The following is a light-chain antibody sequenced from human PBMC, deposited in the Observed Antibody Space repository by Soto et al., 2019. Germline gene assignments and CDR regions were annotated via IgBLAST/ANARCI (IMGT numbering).Light chain of an antibody. J-gene: IGLJ1*01. CDR2: GNT. Sequence: QSALTQPPSVSGAPGQRVTISCTGGSSNIGTGSDVHWYQHLPGTAPKLLIYGNTNRPSGVPDRFSASKSGTSASLAITGLQAEDEADYYCQSYDSSLSGYVFGTGTKVTVL. CDR1: SSNIGTGSD. V-gene: IGLV1-40*01. CDR3: QSYDSSLSGYV.